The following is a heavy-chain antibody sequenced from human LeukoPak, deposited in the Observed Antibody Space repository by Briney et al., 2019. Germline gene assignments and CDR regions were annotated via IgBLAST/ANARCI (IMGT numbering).Heavy chain of an antibody. CDR3: ARAMGGQTALLGSGSPGAFDI. CDR2: NNPNSGGT. V-gene: IGHV1-2*02. D-gene: IGHD3-10*01. Sequence: ASVKVSCKASGYTLTGYYMHWVRQAPGQGIEWMGWNNPNSGGTNYAQKFQGRVTMTSDTSISTAYMELSRLTSDDTAVYYCARAMGGQTALLGSGSPGAFDIWGQGTMVTVSS. CDR1: GYTLTGYY. J-gene: IGHJ3*02.